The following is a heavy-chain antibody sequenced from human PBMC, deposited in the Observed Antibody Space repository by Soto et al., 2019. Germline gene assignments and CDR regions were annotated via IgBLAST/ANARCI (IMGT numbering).Heavy chain of an antibody. V-gene: IGHV4-39*01. CDR1: GGSISSSSYY. Sequence: SETLSLTCTVSGGSISSSSYYWGWIRQPPGKGLEWIGSIYYSGGTYYNPSLKSRVTISVDTSKNQFSLKLSSVTAADTAVYYCARTDGGSGYYGSYYYYGMDVWGQGTTVTSP. CDR3: ARTDGGSGYYGSYYYYGMDV. J-gene: IGHJ6*02. D-gene: IGHD3-10*01. CDR2: IYYSGGT.